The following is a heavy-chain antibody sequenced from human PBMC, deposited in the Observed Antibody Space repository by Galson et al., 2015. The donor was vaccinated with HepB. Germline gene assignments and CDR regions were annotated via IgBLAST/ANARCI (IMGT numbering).Heavy chain of an antibody. CDR3: ARASFYFGSQTYSLDF. CDR1: GGSISSSSYY. CDR2: FYYRGST. J-gene: IGHJ4*02. Sequence: ETLSLTCTVSGGSISSSSYYWGWIRQPPGKGLEWIGSFYYRGSTYYNPSLKSRVTISVDTSKNQFSLKLSSVTAADTAVYYCARASFYFGSQTYSLDFWGQGILVTVSS. D-gene: IGHD3-10*01. V-gene: IGHV4-39*07.